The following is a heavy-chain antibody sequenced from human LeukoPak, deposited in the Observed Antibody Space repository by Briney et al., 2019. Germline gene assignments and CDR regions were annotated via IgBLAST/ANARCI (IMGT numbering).Heavy chain of an antibody. V-gene: IGHV4-59*08. CDR2: IIDNGNT. D-gene: IGHD1-26*01. J-gene: IGHJ4*02. CDR1: GVSVNSYY. CDR3: VRHGGSYSLDY. Sequence: PSETLSLTCTVSGVSVNSYYWSWIRQPPGKGLEWIGYIIDNGNTNYNPSLKSRLTMSLDTSRNQFSLKLSSVTAADTAIYYCVRHGGSYSLDYWGQGTLVTVSS.